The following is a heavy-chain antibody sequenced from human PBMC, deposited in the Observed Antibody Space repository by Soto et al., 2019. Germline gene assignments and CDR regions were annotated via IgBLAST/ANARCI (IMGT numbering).Heavy chain of an antibody. J-gene: IGHJ6*02. CDR3: AITRKPYSKIHRMDV. D-gene: IGHD1-20*01. CDR1: GLTFTTYC. CDR2: IRSGSDYI. Sequence: EVQLVEPVGGLVDPGGALRLSCAPSGLTFTTYCMNWVRQAPGKGLEWVPSIRSGSDYIYYAESVKGRFTISRDNSKNSLYLKMNSLRADETAVYDSAITRKPYSKIHRMDVWGQGTTATVS. V-gene: IGHV3-21*01.